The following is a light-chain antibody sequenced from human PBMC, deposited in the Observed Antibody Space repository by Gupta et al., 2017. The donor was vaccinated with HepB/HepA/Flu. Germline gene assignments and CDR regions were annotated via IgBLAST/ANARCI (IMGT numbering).Light chain of an antibody. Sequence: DIQLTQSPSSLSASVGDRVTITWRASQSIANYLHWYQQKPGKAPRLLIYSASRGMIGDPLWFRGCGYKKLFTLTSTEGQEEDFAVYCVQQIHIPGTFGQGTKVEI. CDR3: QQIHIPGT. CDR2: SAS. V-gene: IGKV1-39*01. CDR1: QSIANY. J-gene: IGKJ1*01.